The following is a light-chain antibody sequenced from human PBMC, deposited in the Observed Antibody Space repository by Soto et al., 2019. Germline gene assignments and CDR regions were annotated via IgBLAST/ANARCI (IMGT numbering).Light chain of an antibody. V-gene: IGKV1-5*03. J-gene: IGKJ1*01. CDR2: KAS. CDR3: QPYNSYSEA. CDR1: QTISSW. Sequence: DIQMTQSPSTLSGSVGDRVTITCRASQTISSWLAWYQQKPGKAPKLLIYKASTLKSGVPSRFSGSGSGTEFTRTISSLQPDDFATYYCQPYNSYSEAFGQGTKVELK.